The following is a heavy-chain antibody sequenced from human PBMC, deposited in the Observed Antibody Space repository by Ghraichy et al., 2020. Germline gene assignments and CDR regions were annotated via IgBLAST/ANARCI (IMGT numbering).Heavy chain of an antibody. V-gene: IGHV3-53*01. D-gene: IGHD1-1*01. Sequence: GSLRLSCAASGFTVSSNYMSWVRQAPGKGLEWVSVIYSGGSTYYADSVKGRFTISRDNSKNTLYLQMNSLRAEDTAVYYCGTTGTTSYYYYGMDVWGQGTTVTV. CDR1: GFTVSSNY. CDR3: GTTGTTSYYYYGMDV. J-gene: IGHJ6*02. CDR2: IYSGGST.